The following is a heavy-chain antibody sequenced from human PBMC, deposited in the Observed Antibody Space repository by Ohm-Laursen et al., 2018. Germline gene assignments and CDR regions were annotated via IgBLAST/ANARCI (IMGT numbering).Heavy chain of an antibody. J-gene: IGHJ4*02. D-gene: IGHD6-19*01. V-gene: IGHV3-7*01. CDR3: ARQGRSSGWYVDFDY. CDR2: IKGDGTET. CDR1: GFTFRNSW. Sequence: SLRLSCAASGFTFRNSWMTWVRQSPGKGLEWVANIKGDGTETYYVDSVRGRFTISRDNPKNSLFLQLSNVRAEDTAVYYCARQGRSSGWYVDFDYWGQGTLVTVSS.